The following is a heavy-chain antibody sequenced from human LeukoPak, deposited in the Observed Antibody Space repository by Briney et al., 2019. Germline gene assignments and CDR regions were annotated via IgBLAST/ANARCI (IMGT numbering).Heavy chain of an antibody. CDR2: IQSGGNI. V-gene: IGHV3-53*01. J-gene: IGHJ6*03. Sequence: GGSLRLSCAASGLSISDQYMSWVRQAPGKGLEWVSIIQSGGNIYYADSVKGRFTISRDNSKNTVYLQMNSLRAEDTAVYYCARDRGYAMDVWGEGTTVPVSS. CDR1: GLSISDQY. D-gene: IGHD1-1*01. CDR3: ARDRGYAMDV.